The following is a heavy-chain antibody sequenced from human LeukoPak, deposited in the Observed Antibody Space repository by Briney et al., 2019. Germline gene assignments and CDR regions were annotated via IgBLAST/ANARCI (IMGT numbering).Heavy chain of an antibody. CDR3: ARDLGGYSGYDGWDY. CDR1: GYTFTGYY. D-gene: IGHD5-12*01. CDR2: INPNSGGT. J-gene: IGHJ4*02. V-gene: IGHV1-2*04. Sequence: ASVKVSCKASGYTFTGYYMHWVRQAPGQGLEWMGWINPNSGGTNYAQKFQGWVTMTRDTSISTAYMELSRLRSDDTAVYYCARDLGGYSGYDGWDYWGQGTLVTVSS.